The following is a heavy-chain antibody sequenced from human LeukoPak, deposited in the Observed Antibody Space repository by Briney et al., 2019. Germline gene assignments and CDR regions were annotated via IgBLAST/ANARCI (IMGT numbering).Heavy chain of an antibody. V-gene: IGHV3-7*01. J-gene: IGHJ3*02. Sequence: GGSPRLSCATSGFSITNFWFTWARQAPGKGLEWVASIKQDGIEKHYADSVEGRFTISRDIAKNSLFLQMNSLRAEDTALYYCARDAGRREDIWGQGTMVTVSS. CDR1: GFSITNFW. CDR2: IKQDGIEK. D-gene: IGHD1-1*01. CDR3: ARDAGRREDI.